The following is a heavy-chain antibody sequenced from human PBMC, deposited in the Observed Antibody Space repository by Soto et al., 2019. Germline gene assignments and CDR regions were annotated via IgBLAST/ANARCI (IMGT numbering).Heavy chain of an antibody. CDR2: INHSGST. J-gene: IGHJ4*02. D-gene: IGHD3-10*01. CDR1: GGSFSGYY. Sequence: PSETLSLTCAVYGGSFSGYYWSWIRQPPGKGLEWIGEINHSGSTNYNPSLKSRVTISVDTSKNQFSLKLSSVTAADTAVYYCARGVIGYYGSGSYYQKSPLGYWGQGTLVTVSS. V-gene: IGHV4-34*01. CDR3: ARGVIGYYGSGSYYQKSPLGY.